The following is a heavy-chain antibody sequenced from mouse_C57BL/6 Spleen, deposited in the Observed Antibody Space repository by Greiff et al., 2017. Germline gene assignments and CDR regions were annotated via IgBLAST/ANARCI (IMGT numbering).Heavy chain of an antibody. CDR1: GYAFSSSW. Sequence: VPVVESGPELVKPGASVTISCKASGYAFSSSWMNWVKQRPGKGLEWIGRIYPGDGDTNYNGKFKGKATLTADKSSSTAYMQLSSLTSEDSAVYFCAGDGYFDYWGQGTTLTVSS. J-gene: IGHJ2*01. CDR3: AGDGYFDY. V-gene: IGHV1-82*01. D-gene: IGHD3-3*01. CDR2: IYPGDGDT.